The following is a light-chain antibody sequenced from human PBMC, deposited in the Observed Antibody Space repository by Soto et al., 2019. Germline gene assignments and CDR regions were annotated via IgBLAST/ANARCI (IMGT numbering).Light chain of an antibody. J-gene: IGKJ2*01. CDR2: DAS. V-gene: IGKV1-33*01. Sequence: DIQMTQSPSSLSASVGDRVTITCQASQDISNYLNWYQQKPGKAPKLLIYDASNLETGVPSRFSGSGSVTDFTFTISSPQPEDIATYYCQQYDNLPYTFGQGTKLEIK. CDR3: QQYDNLPYT. CDR1: QDISNY.